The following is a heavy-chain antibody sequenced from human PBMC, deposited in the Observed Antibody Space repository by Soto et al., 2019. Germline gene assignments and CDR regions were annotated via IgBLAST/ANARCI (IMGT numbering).Heavy chain of an antibody. Sequence: PGEALKISCKGSVYIFTNYWMGGVGQMPGKGLEWMGTINPADSDTRYSPSFQGQVTVSADKSISTAYLQRGRLTASDTAIYYCVRPDSTGYYSHWGQGTPVTVSS. CDR1: VYIFTNYW. V-gene: IGHV5-51*01. CDR3: VRPDSTGYYSH. CDR2: INPADSDT. J-gene: IGHJ4*02. D-gene: IGHD3-22*01.